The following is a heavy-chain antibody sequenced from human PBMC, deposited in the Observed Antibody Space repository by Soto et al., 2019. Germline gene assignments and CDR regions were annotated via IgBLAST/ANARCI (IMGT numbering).Heavy chain of an antibody. CDR3: ARDQCSSTSCDGGWFDP. V-gene: IGHV4-30-2*01. CDR1: GGSISSGGYS. D-gene: IGHD2-2*01. Sequence: SETLSLTCAVSGGSISSGGYSWSWIRQPPGEGLEWIGYIYHSGSTYYNPSLKSRVTISVDRSKNQFSLKLSSVTAADTAVYYCARDQCSSTSCDGGWFDPWGQGTLVTVSS. CDR2: IYHSGST. J-gene: IGHJ5*02.